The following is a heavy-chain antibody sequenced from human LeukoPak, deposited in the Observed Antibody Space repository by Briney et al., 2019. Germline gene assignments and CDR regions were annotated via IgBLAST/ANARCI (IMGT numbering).Heavy chain of an antibody. CDR3: AKGVGYDSSEDFDY. CDR2: ISGSGGST. D-gene: IGHD3-22*01. V-gene: IGHV3-23*01. J-gene: IGHJ4*02. Sequence: GGSLRLSCAASGFTFSSYAMGWVRQAPGKGLEWVSAISGSGGSTYYADSVKGRSTISRDNSKNTLYLQMNSLRAEDTAVYYCAKGVGYDSSEDFDYWGQGTLVTVSS. CDR1: GFTFSSYA.